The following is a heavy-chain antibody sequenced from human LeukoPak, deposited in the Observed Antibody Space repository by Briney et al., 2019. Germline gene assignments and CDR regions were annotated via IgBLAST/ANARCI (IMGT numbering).Heavy chain of an antibody. J-gene: IGHJ4*02. Sequence: PGGSLILSCAASGFTFSSYGMHWVRQAPGKGLEWVAVISYDGSNKYYADSVKGRFTISRDNSKNTLYLQMNSLRAEDTAVYYCAKARGGSGYYYSFDYWGQGTLVTVSS. CDR2: ISYDGSNK. D-gene: IGHD3-22*01. V-gene: IGHV3-30*18. CDR3: AKARGGSGYYYSFDY. CDR1: GFTFSSYG.